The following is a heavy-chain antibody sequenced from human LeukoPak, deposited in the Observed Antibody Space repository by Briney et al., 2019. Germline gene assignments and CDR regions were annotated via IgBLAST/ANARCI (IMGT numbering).Heavy chain of an antibody. J-gene: IGHJ4*02. CDR2: IWYDGSNK. CDR1: GFTFSSYG. CDR3: ARDGTRAYTGYDFDF. D-gene: IGHD5-12*01. V-gene: IGHV3-33*01. Sequence: GGSLRLSCAASGFTFSSYGMHWVRQAPGKGLEWVAVIWYDGSNKYYADSVKGRFTISRDNSKNTLYLQMNSLRAEDTAVYYCARDGTRAYTGYDFDFWGQGTLVSVSS.